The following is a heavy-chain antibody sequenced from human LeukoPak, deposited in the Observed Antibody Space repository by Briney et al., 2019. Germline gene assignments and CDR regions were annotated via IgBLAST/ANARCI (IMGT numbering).Heavy chain of an antibody. CDR3: AKDGEEYYYGSGSYYGMDP. CDR2: ISYDGSNK. D-gene: IGHD3-10*01. Sequence: GGSLRLSCAASGFTFSSYGMHWVRQAPGKGLGWVAVISYDGSNKYYADSVKGRFTISRDNSKNTLYLQMNSLRAEDTAVYYCAKDGEEYYYGSGSYYGMDPWGQGTLVTVSS. V-gene: IGHV3-30*18. J-gene: IGHJ5*02. CDR1: GFTFSSYG.